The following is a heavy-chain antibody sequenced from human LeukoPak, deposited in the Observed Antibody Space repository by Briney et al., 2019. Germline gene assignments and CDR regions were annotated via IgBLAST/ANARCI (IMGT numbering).Heavy chain of an antibody. V-gene: IGHV3-21*01. CDR3: ASGKRYSGSSSLDY. CDR2: ISSSSSYI. J-gene: IGHJ4*02. CDR1: GFTFSSYS. D-gene: IGHD1-26*01. Sequence: GSLRLSCAASGFTFSSYSMNWVHQAPGKGLEWVSSISSSSSYIYYADSVKGRFTISRDNAKNSLYLQMNSLRAEDTAVYYCASGKRYSGSSSLDYWGQGTLVTVSS.